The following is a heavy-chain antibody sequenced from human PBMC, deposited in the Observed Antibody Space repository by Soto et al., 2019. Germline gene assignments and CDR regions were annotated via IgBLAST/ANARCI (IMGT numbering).Heavy chain of an antibody. CDR2: IWYDGSNK. D-gene: IGHD6-19*01. V-gene: IGHV3-33*01. J-gene: IGHJ3*02. CDR1: GFTFSSYG. CDR3: ARDSSGWYKGGAFDI. Sequence: HPGGSLRLSCAASGFTFSSYGMHWVRQAPGKGLEWVAVIWYDGSNKYYADSVKGRFTVSRDNSKNTLYLQMNSLRAEDTAVYYSARDSSGWYKGGAFDIWGQGTMVTVSS.